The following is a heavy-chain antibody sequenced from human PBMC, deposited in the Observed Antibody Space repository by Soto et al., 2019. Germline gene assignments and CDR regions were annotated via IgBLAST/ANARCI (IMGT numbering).Heavy chain of an antibody. J-gene: IGHJ6*02. CDR3: ARLPFYYDSSGYPLDGMDV. V-gene: IGHV1-18*01. Sequence: ASVKVSCKASGYTFTSYGISWVRQAPGQGLEWMGWISAYNGNTNYAQKLQGRVTMTTDTSTSTAYMELRSLRSDDTAVYYCARLPFYYDSSGYPLDGMDVWGQGTTVTVSS. D-gene: IGHD3-22*01. CDR2: ISAYNGNT. CDR1: GYTFTSYG.